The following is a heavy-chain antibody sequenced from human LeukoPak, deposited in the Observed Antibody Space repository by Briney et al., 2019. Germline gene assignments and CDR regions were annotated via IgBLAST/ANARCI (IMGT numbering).Heavy chain of an antibody. Sequence: SETLSLTCTVSGGSISSSSYYWGWIRQPPGKGLEWIGSIYYSGSTYYNPSLKSRATISVDTSKNQFSLKLSSVTAADTAVYYCARLQAVLRYFDWLPGFFDYWGQGTLVTVSS. CDR3: ARLQAVLRYFDWLPGFFDY. J-gene: IGHJ4*02. CDR2: IYYSGST. D-gene: IGHD3-9*01. CDR1: GGSISSSSYY. V-gene: IGHV4-39*01.